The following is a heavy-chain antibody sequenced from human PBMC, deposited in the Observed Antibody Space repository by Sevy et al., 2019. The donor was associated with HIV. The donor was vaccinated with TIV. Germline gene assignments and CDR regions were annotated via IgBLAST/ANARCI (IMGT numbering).Heavy chain of an antibody. CDR1: GYTFRHYW. CDR2: INPNNGDT. J-gene: IGHJ5*02. V-gene: IGHV1-2*02. CDR3: ARDAGIYGPPWWFDP. Sequence: ASVKVSCQASGYTFRHYWIHWMRQAPGQGPEWMGWINPNNGDTLYAQTFQGRVTMTRDISISAAYMELNWLSSDDTGVYYCARDAGIYGPPWWFDPWGQGTLVTVSS. D-gene: IGHD3-10*01.